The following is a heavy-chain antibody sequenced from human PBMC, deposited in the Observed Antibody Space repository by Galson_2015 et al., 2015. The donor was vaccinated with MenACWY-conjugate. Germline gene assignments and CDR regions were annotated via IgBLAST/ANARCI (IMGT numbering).Heavy chain of an antibody. Sequence: SLRLSCAASRTSFRTYNMNWVRQAPGKGLEWVSYISSTSTTIYYADSVKGRFTISRDNAKNSLYLQMNSLRDEDTAVHYCARDYGSGTYYMGWFDPWGQGTLVTVSS. CDR3: ARDYGSGTYYMGWFDP. CDR1: RTSFRTYN. CDR2: ISSTSTTI. J-gene: IGHJ5*02. V-gene: IGHV3-48*02. D-gene: IGHD3-10*01.